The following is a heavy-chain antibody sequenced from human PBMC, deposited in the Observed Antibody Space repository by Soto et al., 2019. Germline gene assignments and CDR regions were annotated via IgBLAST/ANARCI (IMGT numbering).Heavy chain of an antibody. D-gene: IGHD3-16*01. CDR1: GGFLSESY. CDR3: VRIRYQLPSSVLWLDP. J-gene: IGHJ5*02. V-gene: IGHV4-34*01. CDR2: INHVGGT. Sequence: SETLSLTCAVYGGFLSESYWTWIRQPPGKGLEWIGEINHVGGTNYNPSLKSRGTMSVDTSQNQFSLRLISVTAADTAMYFCVRIRYQLPSSVLWLDPWGQGTPVTVSS.